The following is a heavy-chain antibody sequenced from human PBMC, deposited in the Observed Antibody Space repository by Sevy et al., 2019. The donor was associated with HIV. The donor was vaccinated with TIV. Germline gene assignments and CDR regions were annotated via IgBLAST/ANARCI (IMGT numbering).Heavy chain of an antibody. D-gene: IGHD3-22*01. Sequence: GGSLRLSCAASGFTFRSYAMNWVRQAPGKGLEWVSCISGSGGNTYYADSVKGRLTISRDNSKNTLYLQMNSLRAEDTAVYSCAKDYYDGSGYYPQGAFDIWGQGTMVTVSS. CDR3: AKDYYDGSGYYPQGAFDI. CDR1: GFTFRSYA. V-gene: IGHV3-23*01. J-gene: IGHJ3*02. CDR2: ISGSGGNT.